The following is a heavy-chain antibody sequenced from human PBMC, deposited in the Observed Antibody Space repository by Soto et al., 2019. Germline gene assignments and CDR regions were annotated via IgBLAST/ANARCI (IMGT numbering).Heavy chain of an antibody. D-gene: IGHD5-18*01. CDR1: GGSISSSSYY. V-gene: IGHV4-39*01. J-gene: IGHJ4*02. CDR3: ARRRSSYHFDY. CDR2: IYYSGST. Sequence: SETLSLTCTVSGGSISSSSYYWGWIRQPPGKGLEWIGSIYYSGSTYYNPSLKSRVTISVDTSKNQFSLKLSSVTAADTAVYYCARRRSSYHFDYWGQGTLVTVSS.